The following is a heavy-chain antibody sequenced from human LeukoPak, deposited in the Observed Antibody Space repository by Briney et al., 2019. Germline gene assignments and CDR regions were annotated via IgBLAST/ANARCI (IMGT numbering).Heavy chain of an antibody. CDR1: GGSISSSNW. J-gene: IGHJ4*02. CDR3: AIRSSSGWYYFDY. V-gene: IGHV4-4*02. CDR2: IYHSGST. D-gene: IGHD6-19*01. Sequence: SETLSLTCAVYGGSISSSNWWSWVRQPPGKGLEWIGDIYHSGSTNYNPSLKSRVTISVDKSKNQFSLKLSSVTAADTAVYYCAIRSSSGWYYFDYWGQGTLVPVSS.